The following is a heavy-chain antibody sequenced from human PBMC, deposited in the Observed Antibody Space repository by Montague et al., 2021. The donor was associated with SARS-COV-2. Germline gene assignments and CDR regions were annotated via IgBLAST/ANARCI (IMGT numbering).Heavy chain of an antibody. CDR1: GYSISSGYY. Sequence: SETLSLTCIVSGYSISSGYYWGWVRRTPGKGLEWLGFIEYSGSTYYNPSLKTRVTMSLDTSKNQFSLKLTSVTAADTAIYYCARDITLGMDVWGRGTTVTVSS. CDR2: IEYSGST. J-gene: IGHJ6*02. CDR3: ARDITLGMDV. V-gene: IGHV4-38-2*02.